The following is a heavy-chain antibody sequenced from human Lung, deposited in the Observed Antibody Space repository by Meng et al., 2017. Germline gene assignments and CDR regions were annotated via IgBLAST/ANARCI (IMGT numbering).Heavy chain of an antibody. J-gene: IGHJ2*01. CDR3: ARYVPNGSFWYFDF. CDR2: ISVKNGEA. CDR1: GYIFTNYD. D-gene: IGHD6-13*01. V-gene: IGHV1-18*01. Sequence: QVQRVHSGADAKKPGASMKVSCKASGYIFTNYDISWVRQAPGQGLEWMGWISVKNGEAKYPQNFQGRVTMTTDTTTSTAYMELRSLTSDDTAVYYCARYVPNGSFWYFDFWGRGTLVTVSS.